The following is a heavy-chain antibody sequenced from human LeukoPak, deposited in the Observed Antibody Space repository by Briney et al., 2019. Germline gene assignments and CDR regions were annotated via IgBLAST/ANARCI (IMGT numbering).Heavy chain of an antibody. CDR1: RFTFSSYW. J-gene: IGHJ6*04. V-gene: IGHV3-74*01. D-gene: IGHD6-13*01. CDR3: ARGGAVAGIMDV. CDR2: INSDCSST. Sequence: GGSLRLSCAASRFTFSSYWMHWVRQAPGKGLVWVSRINSDCSSTTYADSVKGRLTISRDNAKNTLYHQMNSLRAEDTAVYYCARGGAVAGIMDVWGKGTTVTVSS.